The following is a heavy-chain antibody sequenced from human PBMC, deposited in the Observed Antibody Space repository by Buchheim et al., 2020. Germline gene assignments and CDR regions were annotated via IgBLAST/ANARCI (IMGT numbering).Heavy chain of an antibody. D-gene: IGHD1-26*01. CDR3: ARDPSGSYRSFDY. Sequence: EVQLVESGGGLVKPGGSLRLSCAASGFTFSSYTMNWVRQAPGKGLEWVSSISTGSGYIYYADSLRGRFTTSRDNAKNSLYLQMNSLRAEDTAVYYCARDPSGSYRSFDYWGQGTL. CDR2: ISTGSGYI. J-gene: IGHJ4*02. CDR1: GFTFSSYT. V-gene: IGHV3-21*01.